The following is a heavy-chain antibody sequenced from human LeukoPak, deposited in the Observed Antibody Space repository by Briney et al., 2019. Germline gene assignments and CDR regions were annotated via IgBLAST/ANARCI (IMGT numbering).Heavy chain of an antibody. CDR1: GFTFTNAW. CDR3: TLLAVGQTDSDY. D-gene: IGHD2-15*01. CDR2: INSRAAGRTI. V-gene: IGHV3-15*01. Sequence: GGSLRLSCVISGFTFTNAWLSWVRQALGKGGEWVGRINSRAAGRTIDYAAPVKGRFTISRDDSKNMLFLQINSLKNEDTAVYFCTLLAVGQTDSDYWGQGTRVAVSS. J-gene: IGHJ4*02.